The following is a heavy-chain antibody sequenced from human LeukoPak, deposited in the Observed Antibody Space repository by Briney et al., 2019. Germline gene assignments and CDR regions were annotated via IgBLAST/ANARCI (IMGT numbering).Heavy chain of an antibody. D-gene: IGHD5-24*01. Sequence: SETLSLTCAVYAGSFSGYYWSWIRQPPGKGLEWIGEINHSGSTNYNPSLKSRVTISVDTSKNQFSLRLSSVTAADTAVYYCARGVMAPVYYYYYYMHVWGKGTTVTVSS. CDR1: AGSFSGYY. CDR2: INHSGST. CDR3: ARGVMAPVYYYYYYMHV. V-gene: IGHV4-34*01. J-gene: IGHJ6*03.